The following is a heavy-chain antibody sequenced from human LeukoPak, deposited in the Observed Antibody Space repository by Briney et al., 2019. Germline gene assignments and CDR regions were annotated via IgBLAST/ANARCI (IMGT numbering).Heavy chain of an antibody. CDR2: INSDGSIT. Sequence: GGSLRLSCAASGFTFTTYWMHWVRQAPGKGLVWVSHINSDGSITSYAVSVKGRFTISRDNAKNSLYLQINSLRAEDTAVYYCARSSYSSSSSVWGQGTMVTVSS. V-gene: IGHV3-74*01. D-gene: IGHD6-6*01. J-gene: IGHJ3*01. CDR3: ARSSYSSSSSV. CDR1: GFTFTTYW.